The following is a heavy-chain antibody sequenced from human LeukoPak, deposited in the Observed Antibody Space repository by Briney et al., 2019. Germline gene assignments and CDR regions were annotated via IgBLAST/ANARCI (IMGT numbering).Heavy chain of an antibody. Sequence: SETLSLTCAVSGGSISSGGYSWSWIRQPPGKGLEWIGYIYHSGSTYYNPSLKSRVTISVDRSKNQFSLKLSSVTAADTAAYYCASHDYGTYYFDYWGQGTLVTVSS. CDR1: GGSISSGGYS. V-gene: IGHV4-30-2*01. CDR3: ASHDYGTYYFDY. J-gene: IGHJ4*02. CDR2: IYHSGST. D-gene: IGHD4-17*01.